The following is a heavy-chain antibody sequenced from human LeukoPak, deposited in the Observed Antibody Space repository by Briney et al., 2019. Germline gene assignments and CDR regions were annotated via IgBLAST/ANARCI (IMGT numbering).Heavy chain of an antibody. V-gene: IGHV3-7*02. CDR2: IKDDGSEK. CDR3: ARRGITISGVLVYHYSGLDV. J-gene: IGHJ6*02. Sequence: GGSLRLSCAGSGFTFSSHWMSWVRQAPGKGLEWVASIKDDGSEKHFLDSVNGRFAISRDNAKNSLYLQMSSLRAEDTAVYYCARRGITISGVLVYHYSGLDVWGQGTTVTVSS. D-gene: IGHD3-3*01. CDR1: GFTFSSHW.